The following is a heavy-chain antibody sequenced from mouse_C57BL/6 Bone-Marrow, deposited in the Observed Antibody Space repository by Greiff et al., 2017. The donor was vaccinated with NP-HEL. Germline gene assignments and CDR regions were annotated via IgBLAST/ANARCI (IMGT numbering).Heavy chain of an antibody. CDR2: IYPRSGNT. CDR1: GYTFTSYG. Sequence: VQLQQSGAELARPGASVKLSCKASGYTFTSYGISWVKQRTGQGLEWIGEIYPRSGNTYYTEKFKGKVTLTADKSSSTAYMELRSLKSEDSAVYFCARYGPRYFDVWGTGTTVTVSS. J-gene: IGHJ1*03. CDR3: ARYGPRYFDV. D-gene: IGHD1-2*01. V-gene: IGHV1-81*01.